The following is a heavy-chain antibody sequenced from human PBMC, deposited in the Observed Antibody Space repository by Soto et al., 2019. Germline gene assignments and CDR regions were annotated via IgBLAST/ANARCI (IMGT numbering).Heavy chain of an antibody. D-gene: IGHD6-6*01. CDR2: ISYDGSNK. Sequence: QVQLVESGGGVVQPGRSLRLSCAASGFTFSSCAMHWVRQAPGKGLEWVAVISYDGSNKYYADSVKGRFTISRDNSKNTLYLQVNSLRAEDTAVYYCARGGNKYSSSIYFYGMDVWGQGTTVTVSS. J-gene: IGHJ6*02. CDR3: ARGGNKYSSSIYFYGMDV. CDR1: GFTFSSCA. V-gene: IGHV3-30-3*01.